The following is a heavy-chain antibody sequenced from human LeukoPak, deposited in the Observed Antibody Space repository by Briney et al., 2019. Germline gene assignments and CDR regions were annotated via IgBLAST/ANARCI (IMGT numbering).Heavy chain of an antibody. CDR2: IRGRSDTT. CDR3: ARTYDFGVGPPGDAFDN. J-gene: IGHJ3*02. V-gene: IGHV3-48*01. Sequence: GGSLRLSCAASGFTFTMFSMNWLRQAPGKGLEWIAFIRGRSDTTYYADSVQGRFTISRDNAEDSVYLQMNSLRFEDTAVYYCARTYDFGVGPPGDAFDNWGQGTLVTVSS. CDR1: GFTFTMFS. D-gene: IGHD3-3*01.